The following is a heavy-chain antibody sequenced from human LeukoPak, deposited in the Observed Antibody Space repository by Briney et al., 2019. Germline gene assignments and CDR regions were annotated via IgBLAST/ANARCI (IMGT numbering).Heavy chain of an antibody. D-gene: IGHD3-22*01. CDR1: GYTFTGYY. CDR3: ARYYYDSSGYFIFDY. J-gene: IGHJ4*02. Sequence: ASVEVSCKASGYTFTGYYMHWVRQAPGQGLEWMGWINPNSGGTNYAQKFQGWVTMTRDTSISTAYMELSRLRSDDTAVYYCARYYYDSSGYFIFDYWGQGTLVTVSS. CDR2: INPNSGGT. V-gene: IGHV1-2*04.